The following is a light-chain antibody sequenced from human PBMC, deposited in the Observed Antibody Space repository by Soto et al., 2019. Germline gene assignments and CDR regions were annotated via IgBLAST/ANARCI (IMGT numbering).Light chain of an antibody. CDR2: GAS. CDR1: QTVSNTY. Sequence: EIVLTQFPGALSLSPGERVTLSCRASQTVSNTYLAWYQQKSGQAPKFLIYGASNRATGIPDRFSGSGSGTDFTLTISRLEPEDFAEYYCQQYGALPPTFGGGTKVEIK. CDR3: QQYGALPPT. V-gene: IGKV3-20*01. J-gene: IGKJ4*01.